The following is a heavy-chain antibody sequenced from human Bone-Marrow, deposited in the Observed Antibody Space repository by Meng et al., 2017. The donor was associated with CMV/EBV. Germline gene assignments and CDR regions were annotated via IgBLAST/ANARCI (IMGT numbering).Heavy chain of an antibody. D-gene: IGHD2-2*01. CDR1: GYTFTGYY. J-gene: IGHJ5*02. CDR2: INPNSGGT. CDR3: ARDLPYCSSTSCYSRLDP. Sequence: ASVKVSCKASGYTFTGYYMHWVRQAPGQGLEWMGWINPNSGGTNYAQKFQGRVTMTRDTSISTAYMELSRLRSDDTAVYYCARDLPYCSSTSCYSRLDPWGEGTLVTVSS. V-gene: IGHV1-2*02.